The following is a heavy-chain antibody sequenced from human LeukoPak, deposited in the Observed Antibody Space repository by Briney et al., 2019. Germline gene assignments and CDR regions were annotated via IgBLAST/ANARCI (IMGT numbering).Heavy chain of an antibody. CDR1: GFTFISYA. CDR2: ISGSGGTT. D-gene: IGHD3-10*01. V-gene: IGHV3-23*01. J-gene: IGHJ4*02. Sequence: GGSVRLSCSASGFTFISYAMSWARQAPGKGLEWVSAISGSGGTTYYADSVKGRFTISRDNSRNTLYLQLNSLRADDTAVYYCARDLTSYGSGSYYNEDYWGQGTLVTVSS. CDR3: ARDLTSYGSGSYYNEDY.